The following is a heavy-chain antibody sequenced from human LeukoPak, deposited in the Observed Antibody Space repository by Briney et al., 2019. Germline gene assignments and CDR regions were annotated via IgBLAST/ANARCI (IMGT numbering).Heavy chain of an antibody. D-gene: IGHD2-21*02. V-gene: IGHV3-30-3*01. J-gene: IGHJ4*02. CDR2: ISFDGSNT. CDR3: AKDDIGVVTAPDY. Sequence: PGRSLRLSCAASGFTFSAHAMHWVRQAPGKGLESVAVISFDGSNTYYPDSVKGRFTISRDNSKNTLFLQMNSQRAEDTAAYYCAKDDIGVVTAPDYWGQGTLVTVSS. CDR1: GFTFSAHA.